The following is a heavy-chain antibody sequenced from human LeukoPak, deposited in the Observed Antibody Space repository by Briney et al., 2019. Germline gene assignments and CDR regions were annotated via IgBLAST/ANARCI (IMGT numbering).Heavy chain of an antibody. D-gene: IGHD5-18*01. CDR2: IYSGGST. V-gene: IGHV3-53*01. Sequence: GGSLRLSCAASGFTVSSNYMSWVRQAPGKGLEWVSVIYSGGSTYYADSVKGRFTISRDNSKNTLYLQMNSLRAEDTAVYYCARDGTREYSYGYPYYYSGMDVWGQGTTVTVSS. CDR1: GFTVSSNY. CDR3: ARDGTREYSYGYPYYYSGMDV. J-gene: IGHJ6*02.